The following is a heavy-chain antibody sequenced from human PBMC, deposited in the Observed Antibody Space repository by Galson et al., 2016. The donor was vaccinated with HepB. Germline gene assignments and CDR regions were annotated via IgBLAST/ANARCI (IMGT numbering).Heavy chain of an antibody. J-gene: IGHJ6*02. CDR3: SRDLQQLGQRGNYDLGV. D-gene: IGHD6-13*01. V-gene: IGHV4-34*01. Sequence: ETLSLTCALHGASLRDYYWSWVRQPPGMGLQWIGEINYVGRTNYSPSLKSRVTISIDMSRNHFSLKLSSVTAADTAVYYCSRDLQQLGQRGNYDLGVWGQGTTVTVSS. CDR2: INYVGRT. CDR1: GASLRDYY.